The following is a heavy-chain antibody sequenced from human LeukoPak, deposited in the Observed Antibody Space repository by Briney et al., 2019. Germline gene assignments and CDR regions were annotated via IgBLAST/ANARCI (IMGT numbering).Heavy chain of an antibody. CDR1: GGSISSGGYY. CDR3: ARVAIQLWLRAFDY. CDR2: IYHSGST. J-gene: IGHJ4*02. D-gene: IGHD5-18*01. V-gene: IGHV4-30-2*01. Sequence: SETLSLTCTVSGGSISSGGYYWSWIRQPPGQGLEWIGYIYHSGSTYYNPSLKSRVTISVDTSKNQFSLKLSSVTAADTAVYYCARVAIQLWLRAFDYWGQGTLVTVSS.